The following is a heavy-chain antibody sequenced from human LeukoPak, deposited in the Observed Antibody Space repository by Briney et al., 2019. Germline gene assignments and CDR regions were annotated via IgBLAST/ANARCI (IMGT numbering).Heavy chain of an antibody. CDR2: ISGSDGST. J-gene: IGHJ4*02. CDR3: AKVETSGGANCYALDY. CDR1: GLTFSSYA. D-gene: IGHD2-2*01. V-gene: IGHV3-23*01. Sequence: GGSLRLSCAASGLTFSSYAMTWVRQAPDKGQEWVSAISGSDGSTYYADSVKGRFTISRDDSQNTLYLQMNSLSAEDTAVYYCAKVETSGGANCYALDYWGQGTLVTVSS.